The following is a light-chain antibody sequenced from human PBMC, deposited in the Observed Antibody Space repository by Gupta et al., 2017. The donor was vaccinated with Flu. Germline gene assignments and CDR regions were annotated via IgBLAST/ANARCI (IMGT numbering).Light chain of an antibody. Sequence: QSVLTQPPSASGTPGQRATIPCSGSSSNFGSNDVYCSQQLPGTAPNLLLYRNNQRPSGATARRSGSKSGTSAALAISGIRSEEEEDYYCEPWEDSLSGTWVFGGGTKLTVL. J-gene: IGLJ3*02. CDR2: RNN. CDR3: EPWEDSLSGTWV. V-gene: IGLV1-47*01. CDR1: SSNFGSND.